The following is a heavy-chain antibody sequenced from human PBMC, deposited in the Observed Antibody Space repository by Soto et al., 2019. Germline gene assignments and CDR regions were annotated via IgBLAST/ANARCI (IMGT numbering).Heavy chain of an antibody. CDR1: GDSVSSNSAG. CDR2: TFYGSKWYN. D-gene: IGHD2-8*01. V-gene: IGHV6-1*01. J-gene: IGHJ6*02. CDR3: ARVEYAESEDYSGMGV. Sequence: SQTLSLTCVISGDSVSSNSAGWNWIRQSPSRGLEWLGRTFYGSKWYNDYAVSLKGRIRINAYTSKNQFSLQLNSVTPEDTAVYHCARVEYAESEDYSGMGVWGQETRVTVSS.